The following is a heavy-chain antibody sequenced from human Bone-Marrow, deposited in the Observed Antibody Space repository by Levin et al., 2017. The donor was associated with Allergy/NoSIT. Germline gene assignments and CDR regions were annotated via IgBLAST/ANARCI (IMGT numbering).Heavy chain of an antibody. D-gene: IGHD3-3*01. J-gene: IGHJ6*03. CDR1: GATFSKYA. CDR3: ARVHGDDLWGGYYEDYSYSYMDV. CDR2: IIPIFGTT. Sequence: SVKVSCKASGATFSKYAISWVRQAPGQGLEWMGGIIPIFGTTNYAQKFQGRVTIIADKSTSTAYMELGSLRSEDTAVYFCARVHGDDLWGGYYEDYSYSYMDVWGQGTTVTVSS. V-gene: IGHV1-69*06.